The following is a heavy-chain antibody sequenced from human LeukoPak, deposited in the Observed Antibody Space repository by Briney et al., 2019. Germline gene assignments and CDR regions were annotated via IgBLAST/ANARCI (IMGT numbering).Heavy chain of an antibody. Sequence: SVKGSCKASGYTFTSYGISWVRQAPGQGLEWMGRIIPILGIANYAQKFQGRVTITADKSTSTAYMELSSLRSEDTAVYYCARDCSGGSCYFNYWGQGTLVTVSS. V-gene: IGHV1-69*04. D-gene: IGHD2-15*01. CDR1: GYTFTSYG. J-gene: IGHJ4*02. CDR2: IIPILGIA. CDR3: ARDCSGGSCYFNY.